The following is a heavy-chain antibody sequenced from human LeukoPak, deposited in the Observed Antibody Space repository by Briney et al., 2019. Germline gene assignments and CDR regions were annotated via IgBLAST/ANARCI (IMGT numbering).Heavy chain of an antibody. CDR2: ISSSGRTF. V-gene: IGHV3-48*01. D-gene: IGHD6-13*01. J-gene: IGHJ4*02. CDR3: ARDSRGSSWFFDY. Sequence: PGGSLRLSCAASGFFFSTYVMTWVRQAPGKGLEWVSYISSSGRTFYYADSVKGRFTISRDNGKNSLYLQMNSLRVEDTAVYYCARDSRGSSWFFDYWGQGALVTVSS. CDR1: GFFFSTYV.